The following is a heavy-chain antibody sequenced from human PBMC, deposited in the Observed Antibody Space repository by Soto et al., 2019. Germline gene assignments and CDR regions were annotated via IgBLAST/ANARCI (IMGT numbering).Heavy chain of an antibody. CDR3: AKRRDCGGDCSYYGY. V-gene: IGHV3-23*01. CDR1: GFTFSSYA. J-gene: IGHJ4*02. Sequence: GGSLRLSCAASGFTFSSYAMSWVRQAPGKGLEWVSAISGSGGSTYYADSVKGRFTISRDNSKNTLYLQMNSLRAEDTAVYYYAKRRDCGGDCSYYGYWGQGTLVTVSS. D-gene: IGHD2-21*02. CDR2: ISGSGGST.